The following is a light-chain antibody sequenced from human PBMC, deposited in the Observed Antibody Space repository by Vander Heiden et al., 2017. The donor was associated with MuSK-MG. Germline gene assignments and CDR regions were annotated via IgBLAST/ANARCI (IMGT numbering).Light chain of an antibody. J-gene: IGKJ4*02. V-gene: IGKV1-5*01. CDR2: DAS. CDR1: QSISIW. Sequence: IQMTNSPSTLSASVGDRVTITCRASQSISIWLAWYQQKPGKAPKLLIYDASSLESGVPSRFSGSGSGTEFTLTISSLQPDDFATYYCQQYNRYPPTFGGGTKVEIK. CDR3: QQYNRYPPT.